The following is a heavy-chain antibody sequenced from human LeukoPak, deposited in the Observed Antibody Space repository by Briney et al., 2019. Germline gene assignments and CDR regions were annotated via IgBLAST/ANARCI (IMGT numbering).Heavy chain of an antibody. J-gene: IGHJ4*02. Sequence: ASVKVSCKASGYTFTSYGISWVRQAPGQGPEWMGWINPNSGGTNYAQKFQGRVTMTRDTSISTAYMELSRLRSDDTAVYYCARDRFGLVVPAAILNYWGQGTLVTVSS. CDR2: INPNSGGT. CDR1: GYTFTSYG. D-gene: IGHD2-2*02. CDR3: ARDRFGLVVPAAILNY. V-gene: IGHV1-2*02.